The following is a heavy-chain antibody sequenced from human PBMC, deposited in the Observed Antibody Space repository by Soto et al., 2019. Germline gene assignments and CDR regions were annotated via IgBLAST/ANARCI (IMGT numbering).Heavy chain of an antibody. CDR2: IIPLFGTA. D-gene: IGHD4-17*01. J-gene: IGHJ4*02. CDR3: XREGYGDYGKPFDY. Sequence: QVQLVQSGAEVKKPGSSVKVSCKASGGTFSRYTISWVRQAPGQGLEWMGGIIPLFGTANYAQKFQGRVTITADESTSTAYMQLSSLRSEDTAVXXXXREGYGDYGKPFDYWGQGTLVTVSS. V-gene: IGHV1-69*01. CDR1: GGTFSRYT.